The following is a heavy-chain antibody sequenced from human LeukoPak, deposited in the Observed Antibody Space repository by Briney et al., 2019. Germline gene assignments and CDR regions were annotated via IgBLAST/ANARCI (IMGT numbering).Heavy chain of an antibody. CDR1: GYTFTSFA. CDR2: INTITGNP. CDR3: ARDIAVADDGMDV. J-gene: IGHJ6*02. D-gene: IGHD6-19*01. V-gene: IGHV7-4-1*02. Sequence: ASVKVSCKASGYTFTSFAMNWVRQAPGQGPEWMGWINTITGNPTYAQGFTGRFVFSLDTSVSTAYLQISSLKAEDTAVYYCARDIAVADDGMDVWGQGTTVTVSS.